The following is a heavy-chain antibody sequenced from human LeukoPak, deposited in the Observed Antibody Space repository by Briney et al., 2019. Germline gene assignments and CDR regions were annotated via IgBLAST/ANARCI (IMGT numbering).Heavy chain of an antibody. V-gene: IGHV4-39*07. CDR1: GGSISSSSYY. CDR2: IYYSRST. D-gene: IGHD3-22*01. J-gene: IGHJ4*02. CDR3: ARDPHYYDSSGYFDY. Sequence: PSETLSLTCTVSGGSISSSSYYWGWIRQPPGKGLEWIGSIYYSRSTYYNPSLKSRVTISVDTSKNQFSLKLSSVTAADTAVYYCARDPHYYDSSGYFDYWGQGTLVTVSS.